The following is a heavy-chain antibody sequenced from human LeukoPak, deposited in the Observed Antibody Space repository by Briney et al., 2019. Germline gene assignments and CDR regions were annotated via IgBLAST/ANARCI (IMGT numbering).Heavy chain of an antibody. D-gene: IGHD1/OR15-1a*01. CDR2: IYYSGST. CDR1: GGSISSYY. V-gene: IGHV4-59*01. Sequence: PSETLSLTCTVSGGSISSYYWSWIRQPPGKGLEWIGYIYYSGSTNYNPSLKSRVTISVDTSKNQFSLKLSSVTAADTAVYYCVRGNKMILPRHAFDIWGQGTMVTVSS. J-gene: IGHJ3*02. CDR3: VRGNKMILPRHAFDI.